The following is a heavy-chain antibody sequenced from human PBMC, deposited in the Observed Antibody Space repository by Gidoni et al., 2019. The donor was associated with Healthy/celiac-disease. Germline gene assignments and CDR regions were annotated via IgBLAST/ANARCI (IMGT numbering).Heavy chain of an antibody. Sequence: QVQLVESGGGVVQPGRSLRLSCAASGFTFSSYGMHWVRQAPGKGLEWVAVISYDGSNKYYADSVKGRFTISRDNSKNTLYLQMNSLRAEDTAVYYCAKDWGGSGFDYWGQGTLVTVSS. CDR1: GFTFSSYG. CDR2: ISYDGSNK. D-gene: IGHD3-16*01. J-gene: IGHJ4*02. V-gene: IGHV3-30*18. CDR3: AKDWGGSGFDY.